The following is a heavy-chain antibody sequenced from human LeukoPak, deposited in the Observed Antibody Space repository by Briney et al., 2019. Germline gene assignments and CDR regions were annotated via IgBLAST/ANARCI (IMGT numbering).Heavy chain of an antibody. V-gene: IGHV3-23*01. CDR1: GFTFSSYA. CDR2: ISGSGGST. J-gene: IGHJ4*02. CDR3: AKVIVGATREGVFDY. D-gene: IGHD1-26*01. Sequence: GGSLRLSCAASGFTFSSYAMSWVRQAPGKGLEWVSAISGSGGSTYYADSVKGRFTISRDNSKNTLYLQMNSLRAEDTAVYYCAKVIVGATREGVFDYWGQGTLVTVSS.